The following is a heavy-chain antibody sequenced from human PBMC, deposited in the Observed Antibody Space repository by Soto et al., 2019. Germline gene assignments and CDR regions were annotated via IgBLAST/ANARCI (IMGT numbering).Heavy chain of an antibody. CDR1: GYTFTNYG. V-gene: IGHV1-18*01. J-gene: IGHJ4*02. CDR2: ISPYNGNT. CDR3: ARSGSNGYYPDY. Sequence: ASVKVSCKASGYTFTNYGLNWVRQAPGQGLEWMGWISPYNGNTNYAQMLQGRVTMTTDTSTSTAYMELRSLRSDDTAVYYCARSGSNGYYPDYWGQGTLVTVSS. D-gene: IGHD3-22*01.